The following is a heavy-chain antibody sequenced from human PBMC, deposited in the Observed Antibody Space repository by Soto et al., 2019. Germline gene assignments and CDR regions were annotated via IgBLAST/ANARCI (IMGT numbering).Heavy chain of an antibody. V-gene: IGHV3-74*01. Sequence: PGGSLRLSCAASGFTVGNYWMHWVRQAPGKVLEWVSRMNSDGRTTNYADSVEGRFTVSRDNARNTLHLQMNSLRAEDTAVYYCATAEVDYWGPGTLVTVSS. J-gene: IGHJ4*02. CDR3: ATAEVDY. CDR1: GFTVGNYW. CDR2: MNSDGRTT.